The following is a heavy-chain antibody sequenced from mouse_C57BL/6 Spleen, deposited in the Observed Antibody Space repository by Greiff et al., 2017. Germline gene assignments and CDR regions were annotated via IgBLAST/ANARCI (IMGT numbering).Heavy chain of an antibody. D-gene: IGHD2-12*01. CDR1: GYSITSGYY. J-gene: IGHJ2*01. V-gene: IGHV3-6*01. CDR3: ARENYSFDY. CDR2: ISYDGSN. Sequence: EVKVEESGPGLVKPSQSLSLTCSVTGYSITSGYYWNWIRQFPGNKLEWMGYISYDGSNNYNPSLKNRISITRDTSKNQFFLKLNSVTTEDTATYYCARENYSFDYWGQGTTLTVSS.